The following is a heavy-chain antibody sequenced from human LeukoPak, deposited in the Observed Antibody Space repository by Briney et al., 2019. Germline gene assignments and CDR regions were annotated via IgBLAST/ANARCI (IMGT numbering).Heavy chain of an antibody. Sequence: GGSLRLSCAASGFIFSNYGMKWVRQAPGKGLECVSTISNSGSHIYDADSVKGRFTISRDNARNSLYLQMNNLRDEDTAVYYCARPRLRYFDWSNFDYWGQGTLVTVSS. CDR3: ARPRLRYFDWSNFDY. J-gene: IGHJ4*02. CDR2: ISNSGSHI. V-gene: IGHV3-21*01. CDR1: GFIFSNYG. D-gene: IGHD3-9*01.